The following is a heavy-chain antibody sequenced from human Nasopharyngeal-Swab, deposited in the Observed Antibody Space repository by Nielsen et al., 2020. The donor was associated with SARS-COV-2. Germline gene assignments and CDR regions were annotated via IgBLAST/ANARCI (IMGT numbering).Heavy chain of an antibody. CDR2: VSYEGSVK. D-gene: IGHD3-9*01. Sequence: GSLRLSCAASGFNFNYFGIYWVRQAPGKGLEWVAHVSYEGSVKKYADSVNGRFTISRDTSKNTVYLQMNSLRAEDTAVYYCAKQFYDSLTDWVFDSWGQGTLVTVSS. CDR3: AKQFYDSLTDWVFDS. J-gene: IGHJ4*02. CDR1: GFNFNYFG. V-gene: IGHV3-30*18.